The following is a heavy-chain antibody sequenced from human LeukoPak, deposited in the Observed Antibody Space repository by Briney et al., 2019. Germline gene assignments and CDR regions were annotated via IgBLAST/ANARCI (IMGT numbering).Heavy chain of an antibody. CDR1: GFTFCSYA. V-gene: IGHV3-23*01. J-gene: IGHJ4*02. CDR2: ISNSGGST. D-gene: IGHD4-23*01. Sequence: GGSLRLSCAASGFTFCSYAVRWVRRAPGKGLEWVSGISNSGGSTYYADSVKGRFTISRDNSKNTLYLQMNSLRAEDTAVYYCAKGGNGKYFDYWAREPWSPSPQ. CDR3: AKGGNGKYFDY.